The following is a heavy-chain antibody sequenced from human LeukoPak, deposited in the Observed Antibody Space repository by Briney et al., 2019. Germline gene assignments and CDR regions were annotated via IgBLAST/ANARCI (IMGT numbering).Heavy chain of an antibody. V-gene: IGHV3-7*01. CDR3: TRGHSDPDY. CDR2: INQDGSEK. J-gene: IGHJ4*02. Sequence: GGSLRLSCAASGFTFSDSWMSWVLQAPGKGLEWLANINQDGSEKYFVDSVKGRFTISRDNAKNSLYLQMNSLRVEDTAVYYCTRGHSDPDYWGQGTLVTVSS. D-gene: IGHD2-21*02. CDR1: GFTFSDSW.